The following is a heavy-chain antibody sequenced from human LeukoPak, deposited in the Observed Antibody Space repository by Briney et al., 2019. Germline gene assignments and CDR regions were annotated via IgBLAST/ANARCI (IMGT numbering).Heavy chain of an antibody. Sequence: ASVKVSCKASGYTFTSNYIHWVRQAPGRGLEWMGMIYPRDGSTSYAQKFQGRVTVTRDTSTSTVHMELSGLRSEDTAVYYCARDQEGFDYWGQGTLVTVSS. CDR1: GYTFTSNY. CDR3: ARDQEGFDY. V-gene: IGHV1-46*01. J-gene: IGHJ4*02. CDR2: IYPRDGST.